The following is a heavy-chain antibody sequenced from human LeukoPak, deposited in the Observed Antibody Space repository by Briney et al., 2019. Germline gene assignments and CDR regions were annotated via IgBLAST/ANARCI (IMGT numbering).Heavy chain of an antibody. Sequence: ASVKVSCKASGYTFTSNYIHWVRQAPGRGLEWMGMIYPRDGSTSYAQKFQGRVTVTRDTSTSTVHMELSGLRSEDTAVYYCARDQEGFDYWGQGTLVTVSS. CDR1: GYTFTSNY. CDR3: ARDQEGFDY. V-gene: IGHV1-46*01. J-gene: IGHJ4*02. CDR2: IYPRDGST.